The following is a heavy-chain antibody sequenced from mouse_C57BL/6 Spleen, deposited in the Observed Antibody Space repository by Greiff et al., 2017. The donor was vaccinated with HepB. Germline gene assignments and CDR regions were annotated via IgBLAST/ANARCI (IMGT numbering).Heavy chain of an antibody. Sequence: EVKLVESGGGLVKPGGSLKLSCAASGFTFSSYAMSWVRQTPEKRLEWVATISDGGSYTYYPDNVKGRFTISRDNAKNNLYLQMSHLKSEDTAMYYCGRNWYFEGWGTGTTVTAAS. CDR2: ISDGGSYT. J-gene: IGHJ1*03. V-gene: IGHV5-4*03. CDR1: GFTFSSYA. CDR3: GRNWYFEG.